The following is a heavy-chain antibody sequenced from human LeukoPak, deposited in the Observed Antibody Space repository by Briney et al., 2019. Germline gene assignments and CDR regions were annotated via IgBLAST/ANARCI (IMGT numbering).Heavy chain of an antibody. CDR3: ASGRGEPQEWYYFDY. CDR2: IYYSGST. V-gene: IGHV4-59*08. D-gene: IGHD3-10*01. Sequence: PSETLSLTCTAAGGSISSYYWSWIRQHPGKGLEWIGYIYYSGSTNYNPSLTSRVTISVDTSKNQFSLKLSSVTAADTAVYYCASGRGEPQEWYYFDYWGQGTLVTVSS. CDR1: GGSISSYY. J-gene: IGHJ4*01.